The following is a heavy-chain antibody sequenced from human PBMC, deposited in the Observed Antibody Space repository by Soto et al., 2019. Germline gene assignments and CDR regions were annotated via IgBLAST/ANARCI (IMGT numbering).Heavy chain of an antibody. Sequence: QVQLQESGPGLVKPSETLSLTCTVSGGSIRSYYWSWIRQPAGKPLEWIGRIYTSGTTNYNPSLKSRVTMLVDTSKNQFSLNLSSVTAADTAVYYCAREGASGFGMDVWGQGTTVTVSS. V-gene: IGHV4-4*07. CDR3: AREGASGFGMDV. CDR2: IYTSGTT. J-gene: IGHJ6*02. D-gene: IGHD1-26*01. CDR1: GGSIRSYY.